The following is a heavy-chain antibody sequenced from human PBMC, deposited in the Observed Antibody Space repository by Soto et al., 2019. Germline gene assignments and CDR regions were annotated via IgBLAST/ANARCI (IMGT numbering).Heavy chain of an antibody. CDR3: AKSLIGGSCSGGSCHGQGGWFGP. CDR2: ISGSGGST. V-gene: IGHV3-23*01. J-gene: IGHJ5*02. Sequence: GGSLRLSCAASGFTFSNYAMSWVRQAPGKGLEWVSAISGSGGSTYYSDSVNGRFTISRDNAKNTLYLQMNSVRAEDMAVYYCAKSLIGGSCSGGSCHGQGGWFGPWGQGILVTVSS. D-gene: IGHD2-15*01. CDR1: GFTFSNYA.